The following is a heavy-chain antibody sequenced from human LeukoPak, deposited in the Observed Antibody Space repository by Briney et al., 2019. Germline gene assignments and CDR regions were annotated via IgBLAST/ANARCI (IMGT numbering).Heavy chain of an antibody. CDR2: IYPGDSDT. J-gene: IGHJ6*02. Sequence: GESLKISCKGSGYSFTSYWIGWVRQMPGKGLEWVGIIYPGDSDTRYSPSFQGQVTISADKSISTAYLQWSSLKASDTAMYYCARHMEGSSWMPDYGMDVWGQGTTVTVSS. CDR1: GYSFTSYW. D-gene: IGHD6-13*01. CDR3: ARHMEGSSWMPDYGMDV. V-gene: IGHV5-51*01.